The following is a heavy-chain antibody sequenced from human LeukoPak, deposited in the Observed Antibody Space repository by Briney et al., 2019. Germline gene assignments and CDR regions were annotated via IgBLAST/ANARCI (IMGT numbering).Heavy chain of an antibody. V-gene: IGHV4-30-4*08. CDR2: IYYTGTT. J-gene: IGHJ4*02. CDR1: GGSISSRDYY. Sequence: SQTLSLTCNVSGGSISSRDYYWSWIRQPPGGGLEWIGYIYYTGTTYYNPSLQSRVSISVDTSKNQFSLNVRSVTATDTAVYYCARGNRKGSGSYSYYFDYWGQGTLVTVSS. D-gene: IGHD3-10*01. CDR3: ARGNRKGSGSYSYYFDY.